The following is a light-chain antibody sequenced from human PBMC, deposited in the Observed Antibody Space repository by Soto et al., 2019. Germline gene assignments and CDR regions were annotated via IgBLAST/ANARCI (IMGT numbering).Light chain of an antibody. CDR2: DVS. CDR1: QGISHY. CDR3: QQYETFPLN. V-gene: IGKV1-33*01. J-gene: IGKJ4*01. Sequence: EIQMTHAPSSLAASVVDGVTGSCRASQGISHYLNWYQQKPGKAPKLLIFDVSNLEAGVPSRFSGNGSGTDFSFTISSLQPEDIATYYCQQYETFPLNCGGGTKVDIK.